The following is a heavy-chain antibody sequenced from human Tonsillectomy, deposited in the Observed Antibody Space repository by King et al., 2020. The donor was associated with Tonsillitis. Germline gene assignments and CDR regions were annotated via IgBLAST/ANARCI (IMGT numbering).Heavy chain of an antibody. CDR2: MYYSGTI. CDR3: ARCVSGSFDY. V-gene: IGHV4-39*01. J-gene: IGHJ4*02. D-gene: IGHD1-26*01. Sequence: QLQESGPGVVKPSETLSLTCTVSGGSISSSDHYCAWIRQPPGKGLEWLGYMYYSGTIFYNPSLKSRITISGGTSENRFSLKVSSVTAADTAVYFCARCVSGSFDYWGQGALVTVSS. CDR1: GGSISSSDHY.